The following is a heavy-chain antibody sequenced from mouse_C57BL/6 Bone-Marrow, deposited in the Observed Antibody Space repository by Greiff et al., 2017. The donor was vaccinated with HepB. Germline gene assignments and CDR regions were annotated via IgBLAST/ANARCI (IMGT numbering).Heavy chain of an antibody. D-gene: IGHD2-4*01. J-gene: IGHJ2*01. CDR3: ARERGRLRHFDY. Sequence: EVQVVESGPGLVKPSQSLSLTCSVTGYSITSGYYWNWIRQFPGNKLEWMGYISYDGSNNYNPSLKNRISITRDTSKNQFFLKLNSVTTEDTATYYCARERGRLRHFDYWGQGTTLTVSS. CDR2: ISYDGSN. V-gene: IGHV3-6*01. CDR1: GYSITSGYY.